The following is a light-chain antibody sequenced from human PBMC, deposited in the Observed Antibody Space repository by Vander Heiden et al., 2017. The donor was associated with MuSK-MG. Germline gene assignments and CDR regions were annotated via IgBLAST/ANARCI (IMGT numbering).Light chain of an antibody. Sequence: SYVLTQPPSGSVAPGQTASITCGGNNIGRKSVPWYQQRPGQAPLLVIYDDKSRPSGIPERFSGSNSGNTATLTISRVEAGDEADYYCQVWDNSGDPILFGGGTKLTVL. CDR2: DDK. J-gene: IGLJ2*01. CDR3: QVWDNSGDPIL. V-gene: IGLV3-21*02. CDR1: NIGRKS.